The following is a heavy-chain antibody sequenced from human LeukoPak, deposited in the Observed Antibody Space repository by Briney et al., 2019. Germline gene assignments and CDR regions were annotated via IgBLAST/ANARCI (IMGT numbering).Heavy chain of an antibody. CDR2: ISWNSGNI. CDR1: GFTFDDYA. D-gene: IGHD3-22*01. V-gene: IGHV3-9*01. CDR3: AKDYYYDSSAYLDS. Sequence: PGRSLRLSCAASGFTFDDYAMHWVRQAPGKGLEWISGISWNSGNIGYVDSVKGRFTISRDNAENSLYLQMNSLRAEDTALYYCAKDYYYDSSAYLDSWGQGTLVTVSS. J-gene: IGHJ4*02.